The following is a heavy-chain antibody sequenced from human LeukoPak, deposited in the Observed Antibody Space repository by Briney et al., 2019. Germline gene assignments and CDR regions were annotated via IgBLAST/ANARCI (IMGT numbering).Heavy chain of an antibody. CDR3: ARAGVVAGTYYYYYYMVV. J-gene: IGHJ6*03. CDR2: IYYSGST. D-gene: IGHD6-19*01. Sequence: SETLSLTCTVSGGSISTYYWSWIRQPPEKGLEWIGYIYYSGSTNYNPSLKSRVTISVDTSKNQFSLKLSSVTAADTAVYYCARAGVVAGTYYYYYYMVVWGKGTTVTVSS. V-gene: IGHV4-59*01. CDR1: GGSISTYY.